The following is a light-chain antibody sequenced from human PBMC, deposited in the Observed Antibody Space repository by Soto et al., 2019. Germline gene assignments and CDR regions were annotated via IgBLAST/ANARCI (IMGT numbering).Light chain of an antibody. J-gene: IGLJ3*02. CDR2: SNN. V-gene: IGLV1-44*01. Sequence: QSVLPQSPSASGTPGQRVTISCSGSSSNIGHNTVNWYQQFPGTAPKLLIYSNNQRPSGVPDRFSGSQSGTSASLAISGLQSEDEADYYCAAWDDSLNGWVFGGGTKVTVL. CDR3: AAWDDSLNGWV. CDR1: SSNIGHNT.